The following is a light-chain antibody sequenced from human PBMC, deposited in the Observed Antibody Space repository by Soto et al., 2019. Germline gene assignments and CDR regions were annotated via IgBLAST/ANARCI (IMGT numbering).Light chain of an antibody. J-gene: IGKJ2*01. CDR1: QDLHID. CDR3: QQYATWPRT. CDR2: GVS. V-gene: IGKV3-15*01. Sequence: ETLMTQSPATLSVSPGETVTLSCRSSQDLHIDLAWYHQKPGQAPTLLIYGVSARAPGVPARFSGAGSGTEFTLTIRCLQSADFGVYYCQQYATWPRTFGQGTK.